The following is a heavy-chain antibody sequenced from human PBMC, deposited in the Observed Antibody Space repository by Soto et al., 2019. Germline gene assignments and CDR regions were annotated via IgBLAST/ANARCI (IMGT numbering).Heavy chain of an antibody. CDR3: ARRDTSGFLRYFDN. J-gene: IGHJ4*02. V-gene: IGHV1-69*06. Sequence: SVKVSFKSSGGTFSSFIHYPITWVRQAPVQGLEWMGGIVPNVGTVNYAQKFRGKVTITADKSTGTAYMELSSLRSEDTALYYCARRDTSGFLRYFDNWGQGTQVTVSS. CDR2: IVPNVGTV. D-gene: IGHD3-3*01. CDR1: GGTFSSFIHYP.